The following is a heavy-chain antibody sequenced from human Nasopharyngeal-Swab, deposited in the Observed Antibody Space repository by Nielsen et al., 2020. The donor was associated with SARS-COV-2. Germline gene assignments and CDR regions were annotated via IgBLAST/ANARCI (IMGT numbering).Heavy chain of an antibody. D-gene: IGHD2-15*01. V-gene: IGHV3-73*01. J-gene: IGHJ3*02. CDR3: TRHGDGYCSGGSCNDAFDI. CDR1: GFTFSGSA. Sequence: GESLKISCAASGFTFSGSAMHWVRQASGKGLEWVGRIRSKANSYATAYAASVKGRFTISRDDSKNTAYLQMNSLKTEDTAVYYCTRHGDGYCSGGSCNDAFDIWGQGTMVTVSS. CDR2: IRSKANSYAT.